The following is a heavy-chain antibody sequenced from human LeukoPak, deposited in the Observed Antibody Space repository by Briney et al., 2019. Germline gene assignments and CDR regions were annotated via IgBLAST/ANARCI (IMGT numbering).Heavy chain of an antibody. CDR1: GYTFTSYD. CDR3: ASSVPKQWLDRTGAFDI. V-gene: IGHV1-8*01. CDR2: MNPNSGNT. J-gene: IGHJ3*02. Sequence: GASVTVSCTASGYTFTSYDINWVRQATGQGLEWMGWMNPNSGNTGYAQKFQGRVTMTRNTSISTAYMELSSLRSEDTAVYYCASSVPKQWLDRTGAFDIWGQGTMVTVSS. D-gene: IGHD6-19*01.